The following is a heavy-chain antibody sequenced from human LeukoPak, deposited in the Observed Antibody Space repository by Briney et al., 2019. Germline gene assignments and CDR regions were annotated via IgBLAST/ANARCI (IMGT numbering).Heavy chain of an antibody. J-gene: IGHJ4*02. V-gene: IGHV4-59*08. CDR3: ARHSGSYYDFDY. Sequence: SSETLSLTCTVSGGSISSYYWSWIRQPPGKGLEWIGYIYYSGSTNYNPSLKSRVTISVDTSKNQFSLKLSSVTAADTAVYYRARHSGSYYDFDYWGQGTLVTVSS. D-gene: IGHD1-26*01. CDR1: GGSISSYY. CDR2: IYYSGST.